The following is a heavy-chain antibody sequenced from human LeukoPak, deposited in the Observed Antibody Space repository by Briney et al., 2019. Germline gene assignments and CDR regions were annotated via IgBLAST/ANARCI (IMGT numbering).Heavy chain of an antibody. CDR2: ISAYKGNT. Sequence: GASVNVSCKASGYTFSSYGISWVRQAPGQGLEWMGWISAYKGNTNYAQKVQGRVTLTTETSTSTAYMELRSLRSDDTAVYYCARDRQLGSSGYYAAYWGQGTLVTVSS. D-gene: IGHD3-22*01. CDR1: GYTFSSYG. V-gene: IGHV1-18*01. J-gene: IGHJ4*02. CDR3: ARDRQLGSSGYYAAY.